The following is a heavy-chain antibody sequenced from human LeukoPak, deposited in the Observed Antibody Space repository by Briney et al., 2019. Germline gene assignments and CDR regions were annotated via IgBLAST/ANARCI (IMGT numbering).Heavy chain of an antibody. CDR1: GFTFSTYS. Sequence: PGGSLRLSCAASGFTFSTYSMNWVRQAPGKGLEWISYIHSSTNTIYYADSVKGRFTISRDNAKRSLYLQMNSLTDEDTAVYYCARGAGPFDCWGQGTLVTVSS. CDR3: ARGAGPFDC. D-gene: IGHD6-19*01. V-gene: IGHV3-48*02. J-gene: IGHJ4*02. CDR2: IHSSTNTI.